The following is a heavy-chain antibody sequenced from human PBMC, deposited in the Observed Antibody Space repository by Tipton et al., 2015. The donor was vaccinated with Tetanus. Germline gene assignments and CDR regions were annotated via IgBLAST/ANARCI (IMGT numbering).Heavy chain of an antibody. CDR2: IYPGDSDT. J-gene: IGHJ5*02. CDR1: GYIFNNYW. D-gene: IGHD2-2*01. V-gene: IGHV5-51*01. CDR3: AIVNPTAWFDP. Sequence: QLVQSGGEVKKPGESLKISCKGSGYIFNNYWIGWVRQMPGKGLEWMGIIYPGDSDTRYSPSFQGQVTTSADRSINTAYLQWSSLKASDAAMYFCAIVNPTAWFDPWGQGTLVTVSS.